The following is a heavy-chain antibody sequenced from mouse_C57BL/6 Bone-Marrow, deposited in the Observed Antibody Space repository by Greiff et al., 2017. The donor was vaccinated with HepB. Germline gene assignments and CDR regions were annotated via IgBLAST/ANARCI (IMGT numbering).Heavy chain of an antibody. D-gene: IGHD2-2*01. Sequence: VQLVESGAELVKPGASVKMSCKASGYTFTTYPIEWMKQNHGKSLEWIGNFHPYNDDTKYNEKFKGKATLTVEKSSSTVYLELSRLTSDDSAVYYCARGGTGSYWYFDVWGTGTTVTVSS. V-gene: IGHV1-47*01. CDR3: ARGGTGSYWYFDV. CDR1: GYTFTTYP. J-gene: IGHJ1*03. CDR2: FHPYNDDT.